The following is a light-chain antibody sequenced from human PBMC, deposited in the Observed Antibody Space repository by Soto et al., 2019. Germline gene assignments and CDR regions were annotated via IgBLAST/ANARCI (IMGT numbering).Light chain of an antibody. V-gene: IGKV3-20*01. CDR3: QQYGRSXT. J-gene: IGKJ1*01. Sequence: EIVMTQSPDTLSVSPGERATVSCRASESVSSNLAWYQQKAGQAPRLLIYGTSERATGIPDRFSGSGSGTEFTLTISRLEPEDFAVYFCQQYGRSXTFGQRTKV. CDR1: ESVSSN. CDR2: GTS.